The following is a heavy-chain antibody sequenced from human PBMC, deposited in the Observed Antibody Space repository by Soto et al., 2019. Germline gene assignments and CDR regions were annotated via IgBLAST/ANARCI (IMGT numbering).Heavy chain of an antibody. CDR1: GFTFSSYA. V-gene: IGHV3-23*01. CDR3: AKGRYYDILTGYHEYFQN. D-gene: IGHD3-9*01. J-gene: IGHJ1*01. CDR2: ISGSGGST. Sequence: PGGSLRLSCAASGFTFSSYAMSWVRQAPGKGLEWVSAISGSGGSTYYADSVKGRFTISRDNSKNTLYLQMNSLRAEDTAVYYCAKGRYYDILTGYHEYFQNWGQGTLVTVSS.